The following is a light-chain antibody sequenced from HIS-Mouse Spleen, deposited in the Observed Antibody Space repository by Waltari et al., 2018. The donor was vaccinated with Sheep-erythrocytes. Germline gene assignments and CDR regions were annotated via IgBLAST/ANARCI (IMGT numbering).Light chain of an antibody. CDR2: SNH. J-gene: IGLJ1*01. CDR1: SSNIGSNT. V-gene: IGLV1-44*01. CDR3: AAWDDSLNGYV. Sequence: QSVLTQPPSASGTPGQSVTSSCSGSSSNIGSNTVNWYQQRPGKAPKLLIYSNHQRPSGVPDRFSGSKSGTSASLAISGLQSEDEADYYCAAWDDSLNGYVFGTGTKVTVL.